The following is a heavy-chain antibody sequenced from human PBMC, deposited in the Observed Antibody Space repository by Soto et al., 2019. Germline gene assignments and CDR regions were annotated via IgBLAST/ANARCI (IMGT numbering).Heavy chain of an antibody. D-gene: IGHD1-26*01. CDR2: TYYRSKWYN. V-gene: IGHV6-1*01. CDR3: ARAHKSGSYYIGWFDP. Sequence: KQSQTLSLTCAISGDSVSSNSAAWNWIRQSPSRGLEWLGRTYYRSKWYNDYAVSVKSRITINPDTSKNQFSLQLNSVTPEDTAVYYCARAHKSGSYYIGWFDPWGQGTLVTVSS. CDR1: GDSVSSNSAA. J-gene: IGHJ5*02.